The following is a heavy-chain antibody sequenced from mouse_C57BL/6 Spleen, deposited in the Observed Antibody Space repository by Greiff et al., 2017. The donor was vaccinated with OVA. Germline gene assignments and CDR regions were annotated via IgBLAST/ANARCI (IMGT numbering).Heavy chain of an antibody. CDR3: TRIYGSFFDY. V-gene: IGHV6-3*01. J-gene: IGHJ2*01. Sequence: DVHLVESGGGLVQPGGSMKLSCVASGFTFSNYWMNWVRQSPEKGLEWVAQIRLKSDNYATHYAESVKGRFTISRDDSKSSVYLQMNNLRAEDTGIYYCTRIYGSFFDYWGQGTTLTVSS. D-gene: IGHD1-1*01. CDR2: IRLKSDNYAT. CDR1: GFTFSNYW.